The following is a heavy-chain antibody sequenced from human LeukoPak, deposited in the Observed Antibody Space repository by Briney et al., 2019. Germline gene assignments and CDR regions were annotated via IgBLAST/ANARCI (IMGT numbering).Heavy chain of an antibody. Sequence: GGTLRLSCAASGFTFTYFWMTWVRQAPGKGLEWVANIKNDGSQKYYADSVEGRFTISRDNATHLLYLQMHGLRADDTAVYYCVWGHYGDYTGQGTLVTVSS. V-gene: IGHV3-7*04. CDR1: GFTFTYFW. CDR2: IKNDGSQK. J-gene: IGHJ4*02. CDR3: VWGHYGDY.